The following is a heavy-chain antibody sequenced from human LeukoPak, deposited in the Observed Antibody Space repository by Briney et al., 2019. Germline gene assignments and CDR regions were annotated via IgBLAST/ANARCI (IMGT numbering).Heavy chain of an antibody. J-gene: IGHJ4*02. CDR3: ARVRSGSYSMDY. CDR1: GYTLTGYY. V-gene: IGHV1-2*02. D-gene: IGHD1-26*01. CDR2: INPNSGGT. Sequence: ASVKVSCKASGYTLTGYYMHWVRQAPGQGLEWMGWINPNSGGTNYAQKFQGRVTMTRDTSISTAYMELSRLRSEDTAVYYCARVRSGSYSMDYWGQGTLVTVSS.